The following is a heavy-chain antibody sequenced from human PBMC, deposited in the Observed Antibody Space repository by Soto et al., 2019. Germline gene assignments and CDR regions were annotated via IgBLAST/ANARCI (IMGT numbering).Heavy chain of an antibody. Sequence: PSETLSLTCTVSGGSISSYYWSWIRQPPGEGLEWIGYIYYSGSTNYNPSLKSRVTISVDTSKNQFSLKLSSVTAADTAVYYCAREGGIGYCSSTSCYPDAFDIWGQGTMVTVSS. CDR2: IYYSGST. V-gene: IGHV4-59*01. D-gene: IGHD2-2*01. CDR3: AREGGIGYCSSTSCYPDAFDI. CDR1: GGSISSYY. J-gene: IGHJ3*02.